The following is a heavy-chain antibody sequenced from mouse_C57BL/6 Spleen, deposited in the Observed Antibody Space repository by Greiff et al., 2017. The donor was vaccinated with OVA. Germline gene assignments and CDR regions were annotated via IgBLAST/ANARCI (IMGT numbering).Heavy chain of an antibody. CDR2: IDPSDSYT. CDR1: GYTFTSYW. V-gene: IGHV1-50*01. J-gene: IGHJ2*01. Sequence: VQLQQPGAELVKPGASVKLSCKASGYTFTSYWMQWVKQRPGQGLEWIGEIDPSDSYTNYNQKVKGKATLTVDTSSRTAYMQLSSLTSEDSAVYYCARSDGYYEGYYFDYWGQGTTLTVSS. D-gene: IGHD2-3*01. CDR3: ARSDGYYEGYYFDY.